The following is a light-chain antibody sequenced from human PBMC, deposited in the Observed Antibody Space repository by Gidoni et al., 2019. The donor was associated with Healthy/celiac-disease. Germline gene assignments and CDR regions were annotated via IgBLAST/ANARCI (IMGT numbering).Light chain of an antibody. J-gene: IGKJ2*01. CDR1: QSISSY. CDR3: QQSYSTPRDT. V-gene: IGKV1-39*01. Sequence: DIQMTQSQSSLSASVVDRVTITCRASQSISSYLNWYQQKPGKAPKLLIYAASSLQSGVPSRFSGSGSGTDFTLTISSLQPEDFATYYCQQSYSTPRDTFGQGTKLEIK. CDR2: AAS.